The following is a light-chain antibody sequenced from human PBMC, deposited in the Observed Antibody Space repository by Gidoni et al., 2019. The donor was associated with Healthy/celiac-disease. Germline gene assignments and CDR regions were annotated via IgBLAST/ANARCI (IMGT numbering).Light chain of an antibody. CDR2: DAS. CDR1: QSVSSY. J-gene: IGKJ5*01. CDR3: QQRSNWRLT. Sequence: EIVLTQSPATLSLSPGERATLSCRASQSVSSYLAWYQQKPGQAPRLLIYDASNRATGIPARFSGSGSGTYFTLTISSLEPEDFAVYYCQQRSNWRLTFGQGTRLEIK. V-gene: IGKV3-11*01.